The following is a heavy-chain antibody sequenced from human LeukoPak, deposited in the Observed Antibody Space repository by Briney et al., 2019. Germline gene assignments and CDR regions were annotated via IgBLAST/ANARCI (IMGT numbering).Heavy chain of an antibody. CDR2: FYDSGNT. CDR1: GYSISSAYY. V-gene: IGHV4-38-2*02. D-gene: IGHD3-10*01. CDR3: ATSWGSGSYSPGY. Sequence: SETLSLTCTVSGYSISSAYYWGWIRQSPGKGLEWIGSFYDSGNTYYNPSLKSRVTISVDTSKKQFSLRLRSVTAADMAVYYCATSWGSGSYSPGYWGQGTLVTVSS. J-gene: IGHJ4*02.